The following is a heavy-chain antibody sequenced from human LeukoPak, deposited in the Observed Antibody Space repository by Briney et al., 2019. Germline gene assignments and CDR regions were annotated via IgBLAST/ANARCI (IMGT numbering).Heavy chain of an antibody. Sequence: GGSLRLSCAASGFTFSKFAMSWVRQAPGKGLEWVALISARSVNTDYADSVKGRFTISRDNSTNTLFLQLNNLTAEDTAVYFCAKTGSVGSYRPIDYWGHGTMVTVSS. CDR1: GFTFSKFA. D-gene: IGHD2-15*01. CDR3: AKTGSVGSYRPIDY. J-gene: IGHJ4*01. CDR2: ISARSVNT. V-gene: IGHV3-23*01.